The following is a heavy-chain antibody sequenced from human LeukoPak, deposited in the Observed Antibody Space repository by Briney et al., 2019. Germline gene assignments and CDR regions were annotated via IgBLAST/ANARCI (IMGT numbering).Heavy chain of an antibody. CDR3: AKDSQVVEWLFFYFDY. J-gene: IGHJ4*02. V-gene: IGHV3-53*05. Sequence: GGSLRLSCAASGFTVSGNYMSWVRQAPGKGLEWVSIIYSGGSTYYADSVKGRFTISRDNSKNTLYLQMNSLRAEDTAVYYCAKDSQVVEWLFFYFDYWGQGTLVTVSS. D-gene: IGHD3-3*01. CDR2: IYSGGST. CDR1: GFTVSGNY.